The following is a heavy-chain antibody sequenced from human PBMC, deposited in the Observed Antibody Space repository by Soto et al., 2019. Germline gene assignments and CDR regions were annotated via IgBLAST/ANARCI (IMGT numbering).Heavy chain of an antibody. CDR2: TYFRSKWYN. Sequence: PSQTLSLTCAISGDSVSSNSAAWNWIRQSPSRGLEWLGRTYFRSKWYNDYAESVKSRMTINPDTSKNQFSLQLNSVTPEDTAVYYCTRSNTVLSGYAMDVWGQGTTVTVSS. V-gene: IGHV6-1*01. D-gene: IGHD4-4*01. CDR1: GDSVSSNSAA. CDR3: TRSNTVLSGYAMDV. J-gene: IGHJ6*02.